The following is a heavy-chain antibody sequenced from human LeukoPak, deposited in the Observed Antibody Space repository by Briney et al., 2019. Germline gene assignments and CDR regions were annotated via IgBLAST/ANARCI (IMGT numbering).Heavy chain of an antibody. CDR2: VDPEDGET. Sequence: ATVKISCKVSGYTFTDYYMHWVQQAPGKGLEWMGLVDPEDGETIYAEKFQGRVTITADTSTDTAYMELSSLRSEDTAVYYCATEGPVPPHYDFWSGYVYWGQGTLVTVSS. J-gene: IGHJ4*02. D-gene: IGHD3-3*01. V-gene: IGHV1-69-2*01. CDR1: GYTFTDYY. CDR3: ATEGPVPPHYDFWSGYVY.